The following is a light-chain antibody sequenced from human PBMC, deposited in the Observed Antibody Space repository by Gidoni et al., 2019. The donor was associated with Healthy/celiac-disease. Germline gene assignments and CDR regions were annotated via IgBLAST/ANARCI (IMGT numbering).Light chain of an antibody. V-gene: IGKV3-20*01. CDR2: AAS. Sequence: EIVLTHSPRTLSLSPGERATLSCRASQSLGSSYLAWYQQKRGQAPRLLIYAASSKATGIPDRFSGSGCGTDVTLTISGLEPEDFAVYYCQLYGSTPPYTFGQGTKLEIK. CDR3: QLYGSTPPYT. J-gene: IGKJ2*01. CDR1: QSLGSSY.